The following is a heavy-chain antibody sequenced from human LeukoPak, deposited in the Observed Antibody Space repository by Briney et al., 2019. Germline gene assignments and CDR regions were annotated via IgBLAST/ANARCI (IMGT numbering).Heavy chain of an antibody. J-gene: IGHJ4*02. CDR2: ISGSGSST. CDR3: AKEGDSSAWYELEY. D-gene: IGHD6-19*01. Sequence: GGSLRLSCAASGFTFSSYAMSWVRQAPGKGLEWVSAISGSGSSTYYANSVKGRFSISRDNSKNTLYLQMNSLRADDTAVYYCAKEGDSSAWYELEYWGQGILVTVSS. CDR1: GFTFSSYA. V-gene: IGHV3-23*01.